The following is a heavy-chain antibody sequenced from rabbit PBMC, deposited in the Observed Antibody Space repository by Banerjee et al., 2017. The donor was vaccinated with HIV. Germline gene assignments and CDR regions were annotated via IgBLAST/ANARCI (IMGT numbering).Heavy chain of an antibody. CDR3: ARDGGSADWGL. CDR1: GFSFSSSYY. Sequence: QSLEESGGDLVKPGASLTLTCTASGFSFSSSYYMCWVRQAPGKGLEWIACIYAGSSGSTYYASWAKGRFTISKTSSTTVTLQMTSLTAADTATYFCARDGGSADWGLWGPGTLVTVS. D-gene: IGHD2-1*01. CDR2: IYAGSSGST. V-gene: IGHV1S40*01. J-gene: IGHJ4*01.